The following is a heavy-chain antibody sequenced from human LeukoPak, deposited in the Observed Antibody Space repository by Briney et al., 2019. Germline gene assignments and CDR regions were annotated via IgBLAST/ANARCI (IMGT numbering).Heavy chain of an antibody. D-gene: IGHD2-15*01. CDR2: ISYDGSNK. J-gene: IGHJ4*02. Sequence: PGRSLRLSSAASGFTFSSYGMHWVRQAPGKGLEWVAVISYDGSNKYYADSVKGRFTISRDNSKNTLYLQMNSLRAEDTAVYYCAKDRERVVAATAPDYWGQGTLVTVSS. CDR3: AKDRERVVAATAPDY. CDR1: GFTFSSYG. V-gene: IGHV3-30*18.